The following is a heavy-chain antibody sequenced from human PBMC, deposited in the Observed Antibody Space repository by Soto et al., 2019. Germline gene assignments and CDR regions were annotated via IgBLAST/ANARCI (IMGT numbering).Heavy chain of an antibody. CDR2: IKSKTDGGTT. CDR1: GFTFSNAW. CDR3: TTESVVWLYGDYQPDWFDP. V-gene: IGHV3-15*07. D-gene: IGHD4-17*01. J-gene: IGHJ5*02. Sequence: GESLKISCAASGFTFSNAWMNWVRQAPGKGLEWVGRIKSKTDGGTTDYAAPVKGRFTISRDDSKNTLYLQMNSLKTEDTAVYYCTTESVVWLYGDYQPDWFDPWGQGTLVTVSS.